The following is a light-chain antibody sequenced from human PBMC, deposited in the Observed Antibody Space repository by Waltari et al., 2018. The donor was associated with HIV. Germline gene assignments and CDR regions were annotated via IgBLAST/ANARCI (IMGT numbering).Light chain of an antibody. J-gene: IGKJ4*01. Sequence: IVLTQSPATLSLSPGERAALSCRASQSVGNQLSWYQQKPGQAPRLLINDASNRAPGIPGRVSATGSGTDFTLTINSLESEDFAIYYCQQHTSWPLTFGGGTKVEIK. CDR3: QQHTSWPLT. CDR1: QSVGNQ. V-gene: IGKV3-11*01. CDR2: DAS.